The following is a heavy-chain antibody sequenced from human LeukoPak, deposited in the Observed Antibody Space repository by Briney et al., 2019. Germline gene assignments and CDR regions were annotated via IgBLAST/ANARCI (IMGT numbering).Heavy chain of an antibody. J-gene: IGHJ4*02. CDR2: INPSVGST. CDR3: ARAPLPGIAAAGTDY. V-gene: IGHV1-46*01. CDR1: GYTFTSYY. Sequence: ASVKVSCKASGYTFTSYYMHWVRQAPGQGLEWMGIINPSVGSTSYAQKFQGRVTMTRDMSTSTVYMELSSLRSEDTAVYYCARAPLPGIAAAGTDYWGQGTLVTVSS. D-gene: IGHD6-13*01.